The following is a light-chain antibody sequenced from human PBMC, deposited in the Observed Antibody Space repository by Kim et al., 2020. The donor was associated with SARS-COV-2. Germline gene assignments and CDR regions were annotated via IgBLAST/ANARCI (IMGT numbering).Light chain of an antibody. CDR2: DDY. Sequence: TVTISCTRSSGSIASSYVHWYQQRPGSAPIAVIYDDYERPSGVPDRFSGSIDSASNTASLTISGLRTEDEADYYCQSYDSSKDCVFGGGTQLTVL. CDR1: SGSIASSY. J-gene: IGLJ3*02. V-gene: IGLV6-57*03. CDR3: QSYDSSKDCV.